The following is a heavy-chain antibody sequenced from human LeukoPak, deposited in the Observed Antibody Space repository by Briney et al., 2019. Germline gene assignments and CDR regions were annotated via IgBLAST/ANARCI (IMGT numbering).Heavy chain of an antibody. CDR1: GYTFTSYG. CDR3: ARGGYYYGSGSYDI. D-gene: IGHD3-10*01. V-gene: IGHV1-69*04. CDR2: IIPILGIA. Sequence: SVKVSCKASGYTFTSYGISWVRQAPGQGLEWMGRIIPILGIANYAQKFQGRVTITADKSTSTAYMELSGLRSEDTAVYYCARGGYYYGSGSYDIWGQGTMVTVSS. J-gene: IGHJ3*02.